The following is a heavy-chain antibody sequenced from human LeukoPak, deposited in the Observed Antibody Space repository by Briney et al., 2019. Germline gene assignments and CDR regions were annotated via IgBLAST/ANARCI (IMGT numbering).Heavy chain of an antibody. V-gene: IGHV4-34*01. CDR3: ARGADIVLMAYAAASSYFDY. CDR2: INHSGST. D-gene: IGHD2-8*01. CDR1: GGSFSGYY. J-gene: IGHJ4*02. Sequence: SSETLSLTCAVYGGSFSGYYWSWIRQPPGKGLEWIGEINHSGSTNYNPSLKSRVTISVDTSKNQFSLKLSSVTAADTAVYYCARGADIVLMAYAAASSYFDYWGQGTLVTVSS.